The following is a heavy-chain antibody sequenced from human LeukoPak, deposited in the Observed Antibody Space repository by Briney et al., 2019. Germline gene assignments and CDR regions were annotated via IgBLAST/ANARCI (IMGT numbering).Heavy chain of an antibody. Sequence: SETLSLTCTVSDDSLSRYYWSWVRQPAGKGLEWIGRLDTSGNTHYNASLQSRVTISIETSKNQISLRLNSVTAADTAMYYCAKSGGYGLIDYWGQGTLVTVSS. CDR3: AKSGGYGLIDY. D-gene: IGHD1-26*01. CDR2: LDTSGNT. CDR1: DDSLSRYY. V-gene: IGHV4-4*07. J-gene: IGHJ4*02.